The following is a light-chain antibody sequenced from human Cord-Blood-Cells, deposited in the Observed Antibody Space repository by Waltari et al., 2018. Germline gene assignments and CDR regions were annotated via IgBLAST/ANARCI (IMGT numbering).Light chain of an antibody. CDR2: DAS. CDR1: QSVSSY. Sequence: EIVLTQSPATLSLSPGERATLSCRDSQSVSSYLAWYQQKPGQAPRLLIYDASNRATGIPARFSGSGSGTDFTLTISSLEPEDFAVYYCQQRSNWRTFGQGTKLEIK. V-gene: IGKV3-11*01. CDR3: QQRSNWRT. J-gene: IGKJ2*02.